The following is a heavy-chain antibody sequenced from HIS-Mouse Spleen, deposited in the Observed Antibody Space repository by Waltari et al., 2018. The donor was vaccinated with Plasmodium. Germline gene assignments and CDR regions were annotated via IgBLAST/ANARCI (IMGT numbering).Heavy chain of an antibody. CDR2: INPSGGSR. J-gene: IGHJ6*02. D-gene: IGHD6-19*01. CDR1: GYTFTRYY. V-gene: IGHV1-46*01. CDR3: ARDLFRIGVAGTEYYYGMDV. Sequence: QVQLVQSGAEVKKPGASVKVSCKASGYTFTRYYMHWVLQAPGKGLEWKGIINPSGGSRSYAQKVQGRVTMTRDTSTSTVYMELSSLRSEDTAVYYCARDLFRIGVAGTEYYYGMDVWGQGTTVTVSS.